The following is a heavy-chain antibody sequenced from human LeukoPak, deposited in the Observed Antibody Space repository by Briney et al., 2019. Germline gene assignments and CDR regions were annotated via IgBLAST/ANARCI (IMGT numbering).Heavy chain of an antibody. CDR2: IKSKTDGGTT. CDR1: GFTFSNAW. CDR3: TNFDY. V-gene: IGHV3-15*01. Sequence: GGSLRLSCAASGFTFSNAWMSWVRQAPGKGLEWVGRIKSKTDGGTTDYAAPVKDRFSISRDDSETTLYLQMNGLEADDSAIYYCTNFDYWGQGTLVTVSS. J-gene: IGHJ4*02.